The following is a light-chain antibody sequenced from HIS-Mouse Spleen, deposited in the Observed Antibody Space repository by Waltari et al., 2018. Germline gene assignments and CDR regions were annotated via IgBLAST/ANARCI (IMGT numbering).Light chain of an antibody. V-gene: IGLV1-47*01. CDR2: RNN. J-gene: IGLJ3*02. Sequence: QSVLTQPPSASGTPGQRVTIPCSGSCSNIGSNYVNLYQQLPGTAPKLLIYRNNQRPSGVPDRFSGSKSGTSASLAISGLRSEDEADYYCAAWDDSLSGWVFGGGTKLTVL. CDR1: CSNIGSNY. CDR3: AAWDDSLSGWV.